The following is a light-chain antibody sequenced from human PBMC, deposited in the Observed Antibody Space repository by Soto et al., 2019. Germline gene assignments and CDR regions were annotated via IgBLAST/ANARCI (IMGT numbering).Light chain of an antibody. Sequence: NFMLTQPHSVSESPGKTVTISCTRSSGSIASNYVQWYQQRPGSAPTTLIFEDNERPSGVPGRFSGSIDRSSNSASLTIAGLKTEDEADYYCQSYDRNSPVVFGGGTKVTVL. CDR2: EDN. J-gene: IGLJ2*01. CDR3: QSYDRNSPVV. CDR1: SGSIASNY. V-gene: IGLV6-57*04.